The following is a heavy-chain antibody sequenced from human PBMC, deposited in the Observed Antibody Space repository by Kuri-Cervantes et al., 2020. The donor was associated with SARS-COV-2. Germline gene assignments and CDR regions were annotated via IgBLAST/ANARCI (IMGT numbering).Heavy chain of an antibody. D-gene: IGHD6-13*01. J-gene: IGHJ4*02. Sequence: SETLSLTCAVYGGSFSGYYWSWIRQPPGKGLEWIGSIYYSGSTYYNPSLKSRVTISVDTSKNQFSLKLSSVTAADTAVYYCARVIAAAGREGYWGQGTLVTVSS. V-gene: IGHV4-34*01. CDR3: ARVIAAAGREGY. CDR2: IYYSGST. CDR1: GGSFSGYY.